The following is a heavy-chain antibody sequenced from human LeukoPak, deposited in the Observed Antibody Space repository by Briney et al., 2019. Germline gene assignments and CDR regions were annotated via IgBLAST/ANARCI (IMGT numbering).Heavy chain of an antibody. V-gene: IGHV4-59*11. CDR1: GGSISSHY. Sequence: PSETLSLTCTVSGGSISSHYWSWIRQPPGKGLEWIGYIYYSGSTNYNPSLKSRVTISVDTPKNQFSLKLSSVTAADTAVYYCARGAGIAARPIDYWGQGTLVTVSS. CDR2: IYYSGST. CDR3: ARGAGIAARPIDY. D-gene: IGHD6-6*01. J-gene: IGHJ4*02.